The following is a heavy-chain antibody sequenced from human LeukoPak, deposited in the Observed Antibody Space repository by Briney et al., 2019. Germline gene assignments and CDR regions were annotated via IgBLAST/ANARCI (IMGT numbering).Heavy chain of an antibody. Sequence: GGSLRLSCAASGFTFSSYAMHWVRQAPGKGLEWVAVISYDGSHKYFADSVKGRFTISRDNSKNTLYLQMNSLRAEDTAVYYCAKDSKIVGATFRSYHYMDVWGKGTAVTVSS. D-gene: IGHD1-26*01. CDR3: AKDSKIVGATFRSYHYMDV. J-gene: IGHJ6*03. CDR1: GFTFSSYA. V-gene: IGHV3-30*04. CDR2: ISYDGSHK.